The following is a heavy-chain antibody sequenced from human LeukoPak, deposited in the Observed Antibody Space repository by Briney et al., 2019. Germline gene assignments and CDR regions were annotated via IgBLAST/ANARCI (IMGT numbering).Heavy chain of an antibody. CDR3: ARTSFGGVIVHDY. Sequence: SVKVSCKASGGTFSSYAISWVRQAPGQGLEWMGGIIPIFGTANYAQKFQGRVTITADKSTSTAYMELSRLRSDDTAVYYCARTSFGGVIVHDYWGQGTLVTVSS. D-gene: IGHD3-16*02. V-gene: IGHV1-69*06. CDR1: GGTFSSYA. CDR2: IIPIFGTA. J-gene: IGHJ4*02.